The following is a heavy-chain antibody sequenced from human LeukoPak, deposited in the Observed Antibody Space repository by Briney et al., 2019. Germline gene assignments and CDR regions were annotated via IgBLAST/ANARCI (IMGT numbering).Heavy chain of an antibody. J-gene: IGHJ3*02. CDR3: AKGDTIFGVVTPDAFDI. V-gene: IGHV3-30*02. CDR1: GVTFSSYG. Sequence: GGSLRLSCAASGVTFSSYGMHWVRQAPGKGLEWVAVIWYGGSNKYYADSVKGRFTISRDNTKNTLYLQMNSLRAEDTAVYYCAKGDTIFGVVTPDAFDIWGQGTMVTVSS. D-gene: IGHD3-3*01. CDR2: IWYGGSNK.